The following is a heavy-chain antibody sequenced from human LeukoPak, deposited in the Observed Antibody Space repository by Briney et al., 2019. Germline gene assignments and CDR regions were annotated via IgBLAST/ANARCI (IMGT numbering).Heavy chain of an antibody. CDR2: ISGGGATT. D-gene: IGHD6-13*01. CDR1: GFTFSSYA. CDR3: AKSTGYSTTGRDFDS. V-gene: IGHV3-23*01. Sequence: GGSLRLSCAASGFTFSSYAMSWVRQAPGKGLGWVSDISGGGATTFYADSVKGRFTISRDNSKNTLYLQLSSLRAEDTAVYYCAKSTGYSTTGRDFDSWGRGTLVTVS. J-gene: IGHJ4*02.